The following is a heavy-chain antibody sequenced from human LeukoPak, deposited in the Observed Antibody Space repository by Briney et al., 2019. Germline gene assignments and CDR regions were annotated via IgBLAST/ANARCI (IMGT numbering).Heavy chain of an antibody. D-gene: IGHD4-17*01. Sequence: ASVKVSCKASGYTFTDYYIHWVRQAPGQGLEWMGWINPNSGGTNHAQKFQGRVTMTRDTSISTAYMELRRLTSDDTAVYYCARDGDTVTTWEYWGQGTLVTVSS. V-gene: IGHV1-2*02. CDR1: GYTFTDYY. CDR2: INPNSGGT. CDR3: ARDGDTVTTWEY. J-gene: IGHJ4*02.